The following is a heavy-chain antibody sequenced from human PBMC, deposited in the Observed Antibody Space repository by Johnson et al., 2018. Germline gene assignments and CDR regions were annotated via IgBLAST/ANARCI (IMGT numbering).Heavy chain of an antibody. D-gene: IGHD6-13*01. J-gene: IGHJ3*02. CDR3: ARDWSQQNGDEDAFDI. CDR2: ISWNSGSI. V-gene: IGHV3-9*01. Sequence: VQLVESGGGLVQPGRSLRLSCAASGFTFDDYAMHWVRQAPGKGLEWVSGISWNSGSIGYADSVKGRFTISRDNAKNSLYLPMNRLRAEDTALYYLARDWSQQNGDEDAFDIWVKGTMFTVSS. CDR1: GFTFDDYA.